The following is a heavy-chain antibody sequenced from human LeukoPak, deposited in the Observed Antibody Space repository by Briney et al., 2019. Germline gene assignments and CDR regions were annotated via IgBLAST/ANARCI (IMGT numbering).Heavy chain of an antibody. D-gene: IGHD2-2*01. CDR2: IYHSGST. CDR3: ARGGGDIVVVPAAREPTDYFDY. J-gene: IGHJ4*02. Sequence: PSQTLSLTCAVSGGSISSGGYSWSWIRQPPGTGLEWIGYIYHSGSTYYNPSLKSRVTISVDTSKNQFSLKLSSVTAADTAVYYCARGGGDIVVVPAAREPTDYFDYWGQGTLVTVSS. CDR1: GGSISSGGYS. V-gene: IGHV4-30-2*01.